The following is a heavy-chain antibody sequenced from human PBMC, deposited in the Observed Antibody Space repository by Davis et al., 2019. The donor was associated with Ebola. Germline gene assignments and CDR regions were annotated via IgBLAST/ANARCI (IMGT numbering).Heavy chain of an antibody. Sequence: GESLKISCAASGFTFSSYAMSWVRQAPGKGLEWVSAISGSGGSTYYADSVKGRFTISRDNSKNTLYLQMNSLRAEDTAVYYCAKDPGWELLRWGYYYGMDVWGKGTTVTVSS. CDR2: ISGSGGST. J-gene: IGHJ6*04. V-gene: IGHV3-23*01. CDR1: GFTFSSYA. CDR3: AKDPGWELLRWGYYYGMDV. D-gene: IGHD1-26*01.